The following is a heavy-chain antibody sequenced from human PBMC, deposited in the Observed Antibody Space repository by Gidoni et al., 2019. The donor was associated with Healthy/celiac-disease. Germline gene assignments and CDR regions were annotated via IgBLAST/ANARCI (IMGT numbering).Heavy chain of an antibody. CDR3: ARAGIAAAGIVGVNWFDP. D-gene: IGHD6-13*01. CDR1: GYTFTSYY. V-gene: IGHV1-46*01. J-gene: IGHJ5*02. Sequence: QVQLVQSGAEVKQPGASVKVSCKASGYTFTSYYMHWVRQAPGHGLEWMGISNPSGGSTSYAQKFQGRVTMTRDTSTSTVYMELSSLRSEDTAVYYCARAGIAAAGIVGVNWFDPWGQGTLVTVSS. CDR2: SNPSGGST.